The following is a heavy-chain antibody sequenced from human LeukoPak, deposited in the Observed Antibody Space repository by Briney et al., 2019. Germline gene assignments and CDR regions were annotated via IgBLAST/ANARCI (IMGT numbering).Heavy chain of an antibody. D-gene: IGHD3-22*01. CDR2: IYYSGST. CDR1: GYSISSGYY. V-gene: IGHV4-61*01. J-gene: IGHJ4*02. CDR3: ARGIKWYYDSSGYLTYYFDY. Sequence: SETLSLTCAVSGYSISSGYYWGWIRQPPGKGLEWIGYIYYSGSTNYNPSLKSRVIISVDTSKNQFSLKLSSVTAADTAVYYCARGIKWYYDSSGYLTYYFDYWGQGTLVTVSS.